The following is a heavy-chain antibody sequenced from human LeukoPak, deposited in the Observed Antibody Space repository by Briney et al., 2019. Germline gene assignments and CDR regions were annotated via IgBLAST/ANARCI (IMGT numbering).Heavy chain of an antibody. J-gene: IGHJ4*02. CDR2: ISGSGGST. Sequence: GGSLRLSCAASGFTFSSYTMSWVRQAPGKGLEWVSAISGSGGSTYYADSVKGRFTISRDNSKNTLYLQMNSLRAEDTAVYYCAKDTRYPLYYFDYWGQGTLVTVSS. CDR3: AKDTRYPLYYFDY. D-gene: IGHD1-14*01. CDR1: GFTFSSYT. V-gene: IGHV3-23*01.